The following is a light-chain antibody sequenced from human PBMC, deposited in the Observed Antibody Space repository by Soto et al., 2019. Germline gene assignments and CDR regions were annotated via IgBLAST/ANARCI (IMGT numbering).Light chain of an antibody. Sequence: QSVLTQPASVSGSPGQSITISCTGTSSDVGNYDLVSWYQQHPGTVPKLMIYEGTKRPSGVSSRFSGSKSGNTASLTISGLQAADEADYYCCSYAGRNTYVIFGGGTKLTVL. CDR3: CSYAGRNTYVI. V-gene: IGLV2-23*01. J-gene: IGLJ2*01. CDR2: EGT. CDR1: SSDVGNYDL.